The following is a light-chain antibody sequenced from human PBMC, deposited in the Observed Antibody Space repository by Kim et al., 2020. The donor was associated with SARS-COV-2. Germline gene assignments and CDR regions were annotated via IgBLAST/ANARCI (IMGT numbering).Light chain of an antibody. CDR3: NSRDSSGNHVV. J-gene: IGLJ2*01. V-gene: IGLV3-19*01. CDR2: GKS. CDR1: SLRSYY. Sequence: ALGQTVRITCQGDSLRSYYASWYQQTPGQAPVLVIYGKSNRPSGIPDRFSGSSSGNTASLTITGAQAEDEADYYCNSRDSSGNHVVFGGGTQLTVL.